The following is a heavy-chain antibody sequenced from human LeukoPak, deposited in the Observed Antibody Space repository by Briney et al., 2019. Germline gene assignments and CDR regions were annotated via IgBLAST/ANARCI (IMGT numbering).Heavy chain of an antibody. CDR3: ARERADSEDYCYGMDV. V-gene: IGHV3-48*03. J-gene: IGHJ6*04. D-gene: IGHD3-10*01. CDR2: ISSSGSTI. CDR1: GFTFSSYE. Sequence: PGGSLRLSCAASGFTFSSYEMNWVRQAPGKGLEWVSYISSSGSTIYYADSVKGRFTISRDNAKNSLYLQMNSLRAEDTAVYYCARERADSEDYCYGMDVWGKGTTVTVSS.